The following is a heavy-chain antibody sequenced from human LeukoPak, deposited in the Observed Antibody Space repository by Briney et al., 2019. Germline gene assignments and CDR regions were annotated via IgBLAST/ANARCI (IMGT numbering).Heavy chain of an antibody. CDR1: GFTFSSYW. J-gene: IGHJ4*02. V-gene: IGHV3-74*01. Sequence: GGSLRLSCAASGFTFSSYWMHWVRQAPGKGLVWVSRINTDGSTTNYADSVKGRFTISRDNAKNTLYLQMNSLRAEDTAVYYCAKDFEAAVVGATVYWGQGTLVTVSS. D-gene: IGHD1-26*01. CDR2: INTDGSTT. CDR3: AKDFEAAVVGATVY.